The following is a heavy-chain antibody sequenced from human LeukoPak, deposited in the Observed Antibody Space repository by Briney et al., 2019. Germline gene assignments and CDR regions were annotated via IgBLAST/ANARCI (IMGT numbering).Heavy chain of an antibody. CDR3: VTFGPPPYFDY. V-gene: IGHV1-46*01. CDR1: GYTFTSYY. J-gene: IGHJ4*02. CDR2: INPSGGST. D-gene: IGHD2/OR15-2a*01. Sequence: EASVKVSCKASGYTFTSYYMHWVRQAPGQGLEWMGIINPSGGSTSYAQKFQGRVTMTRNTSISTAYMELSSLRSEDTAVYYCVTFGPPPYFDYWGQGTLVTVSS.